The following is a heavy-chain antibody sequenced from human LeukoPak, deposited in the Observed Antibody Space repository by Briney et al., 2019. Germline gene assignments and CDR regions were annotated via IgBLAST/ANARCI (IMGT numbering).Heavy chain of an antibody. CDR3: ARERIGDGYDYAY. Sequence: GGSLRLSCAASGFTFNNYGMSWVRQAPGKGLEWVSAISGSGGSTFYADSVKGRFTISRDNSKNTLYLQMNSLRAEDTAVYYCARERIGDGYDYAYWGQGTLVTVSS. CDR2: ISGSGGST. J-gene: IGHJ4*02. V-gene: IGHV3-23*01. D-gene: IGHD5-24*01. CDR1: GFTFNNYG.